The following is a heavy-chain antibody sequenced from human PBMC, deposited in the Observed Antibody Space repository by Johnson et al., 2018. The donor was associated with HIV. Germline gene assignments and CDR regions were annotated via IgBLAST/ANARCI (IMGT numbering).Heavy chain of an antibody. CDR3: VKDEAQTLASAGRDAFDF. V-gene: IGHV3-23*04. Sequence: EMQLVESGGGLVQPGGSLRLSCAASGFTVSSNYMSWVSQAPGKGLEWVSVISGSGGITYYADSVKGRFTISRDNSKNTLYLQMNGLRPEDTAVYYCVKDEAQTLASAGRDAFDFLGQGTAVTV. CDR2: ISGSGGIT. D-gene: IGHD6-13*01. CDR1: GFTVSSNY. J-gene: IGHJ3*01.